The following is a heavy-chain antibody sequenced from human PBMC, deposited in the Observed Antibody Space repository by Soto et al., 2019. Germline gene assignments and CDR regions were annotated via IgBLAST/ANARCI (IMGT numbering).Heavy chain of an antibody. J-gene: IGHJ2*01. CDR2: IIHSGRD. CDR1: GGSFSGYH. CDR3: XXXXPXGIGFGDYKGLDI. D-gene: IGHD4-17*01. V-gene: IGHV4-34*12. Sequence: QVHLQQWGAGLLKPSETLSLTCAVDGGSFSGYHWTWIRQXPGKGLEWIGEIIHSGRDNYNPSLSGRVSLSIDPSXXXXXXXXXXXXXXXXXXXXXXXXXPXGIGFGDYKGLDIWGRGTLVTVSS.